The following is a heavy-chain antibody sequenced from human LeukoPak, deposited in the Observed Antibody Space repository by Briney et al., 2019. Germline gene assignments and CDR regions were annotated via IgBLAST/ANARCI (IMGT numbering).Heavy chain of an antibody. Sequence: SETLSLTCTVSGGSINTTSYYWGWIRPSPGKGLEWIGSIYYSGSTYSNPSLKSRVTISVDTSKNRFSLKLSSVTAADTAVYYCARQPYCGGATCYDNWFDPWGQGTLVTVSS. CDR1: GGSINTTSYY. D-gene: IGHD2-2*01. CDR3: ARQPYCGGATCYDNWFDP. J-gene: IGHJ5*01. CDR2: IYYSGST. V-gene: IGHV4-39*01.